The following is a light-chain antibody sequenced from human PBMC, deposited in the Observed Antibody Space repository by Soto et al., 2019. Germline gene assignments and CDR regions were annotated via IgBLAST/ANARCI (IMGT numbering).Light chain of an antibody. Sequence: AIQLTQSPSSLSASVGDRVTITCRASQGISSALAWYQQKPGKAPKLLIYDASSLESRVPSRLSEIGSGTELTLTIINLQPEDFENYSFQQFNSWPPLTFGGGTNVDIK. CDR1: QGISSA. V-gene: IGKV1-13*02. J-gene: IGKJ4*01. CDR3: QQFNSWPPLT. CDR2: DAS.